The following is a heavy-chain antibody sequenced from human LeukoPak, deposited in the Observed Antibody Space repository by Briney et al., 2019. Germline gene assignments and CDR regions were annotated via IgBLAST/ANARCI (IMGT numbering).Heavy chain of an antibody. CDR1: GFTFSSYW. Sequence: GGSLRLSCAASGFTFSSYWMHWVRQAPGKGLVWVSRINSDRSSTTYADSVKGRFTISRDNAKNTLYLQMNSLRPEDTAVYYCARDVDYHATSECFDYWGQGTLVTVSS. V-gene: IGHV3-74*03. CDR2: INSDRSST. D-gene: IGHD1-26*01. J-gene: IGHJ4*02. CDR3: ARDVDYHATSECFDY.